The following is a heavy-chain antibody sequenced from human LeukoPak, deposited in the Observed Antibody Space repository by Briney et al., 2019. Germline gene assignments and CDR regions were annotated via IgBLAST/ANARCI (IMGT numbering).Heavy chain of an antibody. CDR2: IYSGGST. CDR3: ARGQGWIAAAGQIDY. D-gene: IGHD6-13*01. CDR1: GFXXSSNY. V-gene: IGHV3-66*01. Sequence: XLXXXXSGFXXSSNYMNWVRQAPGKGLEWVSVIYSGGSTHYADSVKGRFTISRDNCKKTMYLQMKSMRAEEQAVYYWARGQGWIAAAGQIDYWGQGTLVSVSS. J-gene: IGHJ4*02.